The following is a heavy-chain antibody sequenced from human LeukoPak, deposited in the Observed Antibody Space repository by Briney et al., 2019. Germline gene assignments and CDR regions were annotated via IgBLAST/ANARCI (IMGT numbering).Heavy chain of an antibody. CDR3: ASWAGGNEPIASFDY. CDR1: GYTFTGYY. Sequence: ASVKVSCKTSGYTFTGYYMHWMRQAPGQGLEWMGWINLNSDGTNYAQKFQGRVIMTRATSTSTAYMDLNRLRFADTAVYYCASWAGGNEPIASFDYWGQGTLVTVSS. V-gene: IGHV1-2*02. D-gene: IGHD1-14*01. J-gene: IGHJ4*02. CDR2: INLNSDGT.